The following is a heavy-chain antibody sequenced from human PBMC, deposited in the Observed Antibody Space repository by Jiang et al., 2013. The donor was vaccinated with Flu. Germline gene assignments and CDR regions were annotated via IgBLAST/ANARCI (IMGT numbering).Heavy chain of an antibody. J-gene: IGHJ3*02. Sequence: VQLVESGGGVVQPGRSLRLSCAASGFTFSSYAMHWVRQAPGKGLEWVAVISYDGSNKYYADSVKGRFTISRDNSKNTLYLQMNSLRAEDTAVYYCARDGGSSSHDAFDIWGQGTMGHRLF. CDR2: ISYDGSNK. CDR1: GFTFSSYA. CDR3: ARDGGSSSHDAFDI. V-gene: IGHV3-30-3*01. D-gene: IGHD2-15*01.